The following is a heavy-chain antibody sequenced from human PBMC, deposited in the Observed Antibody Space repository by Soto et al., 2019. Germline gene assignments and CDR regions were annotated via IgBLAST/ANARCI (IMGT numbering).Heavy chain of an antibody. CDR3: ARAGLLWFGEDYYYYYGMDV. CDR1: GGSISSYY. CDR2: IYYSGST. V-gene: IGHV4-59*01. D-gene: IGHD3-10*01. Sequence: QVQLQESGPGLVKPSETLSLTCTVSGGSISSYYWSWIRQPPGKGLEWIGYIYYSGSTNYNPSLKSRVTISVDTSKNQFSLKLSSVTAADTAVYYCARAGLLWFGEDYYYYYGMDVWGQGTTVTVSS. J-gene: IGHJ6*02.